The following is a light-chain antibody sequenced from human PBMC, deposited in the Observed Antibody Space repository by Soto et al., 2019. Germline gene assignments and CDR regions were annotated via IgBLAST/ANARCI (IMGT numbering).Light chain of an antibody. V-gene: IGKV3-15*01. CDR3: QQSYSTPQT. J-gene: IGKJ1*01. CDR2: AAS. Sequence: EVVTTQSPAALSVSPGERATLCCRASQGLGTNLAWCQQKPGQAPRLLIYAASSLQSGVPSRFSGSGSGTDFTLTISSLQPEDFATYYCQQSYSTPQTFGQGTKVDIK. CDR1: QGLGTN.